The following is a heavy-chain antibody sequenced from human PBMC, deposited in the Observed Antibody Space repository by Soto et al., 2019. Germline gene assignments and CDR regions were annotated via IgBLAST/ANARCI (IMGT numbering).Heavy chain of an antibody. V-gene: IGHV3-30-3*01. CDR1: GFTFSSYA. J-gene: IGHJ3*02. CDR3: ARAPGAFDI. Sequence: PGGSLRLSFAASGFTFSSYAMHWVRQAPGKGLEWVAVISYDGSNKYYADSVKGRFTISRDNSKNTLYLQMNSLRAEDTAVYYCARAPGAFDIWGQGTMVTVSS. CDR2: ISYDGSNK.